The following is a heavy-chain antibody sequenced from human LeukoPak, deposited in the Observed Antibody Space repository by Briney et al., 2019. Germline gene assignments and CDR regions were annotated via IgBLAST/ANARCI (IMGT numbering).Heavy chain of an antibody. Sequence: GLSVRLSCAASGVSFRNVWLIWVGQASGKGIEWVGRNKEKTDGGTTDYAAPVKGRFTISRDDSKNTLYLQMNSLKTEDTAVYYCTSTLGYWGQGTLVTVSS. CDR3: TSTLGY. D-gene: IGHD3-16*01. CDR1: GVSFRNVW. V-gene: IGHV3-15*01. J-gene: IGHJ4*02. CDR2: NKEKTDGGTT.